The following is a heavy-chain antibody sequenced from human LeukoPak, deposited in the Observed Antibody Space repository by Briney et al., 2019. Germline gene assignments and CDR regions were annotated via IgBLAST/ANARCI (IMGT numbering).Heavy chain of an antibody. J-gene: IGHJ4*02. CDR3: ARYAKEKLIGSPLDY. CDR1: GYTFTDYY. V-gene: IGHV1/OR15-1*01. Sequence: ASVKVSCKASGYTFTDYYMHWVRQAPGQELGWMGRINPNSGGTNYAQKFQGRVTMTRDTSISTAYTELSSLRSEDTATYYCARYAKEKLIGSPLDYWGQGTLVTVSS. D-gene: IGHD2-21*01. CDR2: INPNSGGT.